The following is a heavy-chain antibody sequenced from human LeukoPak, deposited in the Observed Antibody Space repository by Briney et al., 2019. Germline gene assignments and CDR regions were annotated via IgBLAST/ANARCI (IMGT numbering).Heavy chain of an antibody. D-gene: IGHD6-25*01. V-gene: IGHV4-30-2*01. J-gene: IGHJ2*01. CDR1: GGSISSGGYY. CDR3: ASRKKSGWYFDL. Sequence: SETLSLTCTVSGGSISSGGYYWSWIRQPPGKGLEWIGYIYHSGSTYYNPSLKSRVTISVDRSKNQFSLKLSSVTAADTAVYYCASRKKSGWYFDLWGRGTLVTVSS. CDR2: IYHSGST.